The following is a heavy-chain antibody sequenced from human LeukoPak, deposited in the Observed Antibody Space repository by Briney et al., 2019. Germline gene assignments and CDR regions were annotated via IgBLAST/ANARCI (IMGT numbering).Heavy chain of an antibody. V-gene: IGHV3-23*01. Sequence: GGSLRLSCAASGFTFSSYAMSWVRQAPGKGLEWVSSISSSGGNTYYADSVKGRFTISRDNSKNTLYLQMSSLRAEDTAVYYCAKRDRPCSGDCSAPYYFDYWGQGTLVTVSP. D-gene: IGHD2-21*02. CDR3: AKRDRPCSGDCSAPYYFDY. J-gene: IGHJ4*02. CDR1: GFTFSSYA. CDR2: ISSSGGNT.